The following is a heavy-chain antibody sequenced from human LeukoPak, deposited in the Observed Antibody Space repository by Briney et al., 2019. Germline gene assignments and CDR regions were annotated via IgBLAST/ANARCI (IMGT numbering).Heavy chain of an antibody. D-gene: IGHD2-15*01. V-gene: IGHV4-59*12. CDR1: GGSISTYY. CDR2: ISYIGST. J-gene: IGHJ4*02. Sequence: SETLSLTCTVSGGSISTYYWSWIRQPPGKGLEWIGYISYIGSTKYNPSPKSRVTISVDTSKNQFSLKLSSVTAADTAVYYCARELMDCSGGTCYSSFFDYWGQGTLVTVSS. CDR3: ARELMDCSGGTCYSSFFDY.